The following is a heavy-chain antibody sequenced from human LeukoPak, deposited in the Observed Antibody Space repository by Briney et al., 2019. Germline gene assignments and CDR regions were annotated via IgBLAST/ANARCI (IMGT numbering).Heavy chain of an antibody. Sequence: ASVKVSCKASGYTFTNYGLSWVRQATGQGLEWMGWMNPNSGNTGYAQKFQGRVTMTRNTSISTAYMELSSLRSEDTAVYYCARAGGYCGRISCPYYFDYWGQGSLVAVSS. D-gene: IGHD2-15*01. J-gene: IGHJ4*02. CDR2: MNPNSGNT. CDR3: ARAGGYCGRISCPYYFDY. CDR1: GYTFTNYG. V-gene: IGHV1-8*02.